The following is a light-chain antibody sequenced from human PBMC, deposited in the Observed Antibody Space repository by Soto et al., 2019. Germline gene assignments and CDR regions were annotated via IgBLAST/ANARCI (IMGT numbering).Light chain of an antibody. J-gene: IGKJ1*01. CDR1: QSISTY. CDR2: SAS. CDR3: QQSYTSPKWT. V-gene: IGKV1-39*01. Sequence: DIQMTQSPSSLSASVGDRVTISCRAAQSISTYLNWYQQKPGTAPRLLIYSASSVKTGVPPRFSGSGSGRDFTLTISSLRPEDIATYFCQQSYTSPKWTFGQGTKV.